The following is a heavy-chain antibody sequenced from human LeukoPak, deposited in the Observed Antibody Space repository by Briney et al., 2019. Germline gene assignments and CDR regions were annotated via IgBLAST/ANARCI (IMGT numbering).Heavy chain of an antibody. J-gene: IGHJ4*02. CDR2: INPNTGGT. V-gene: IGHV1-2*02. D-gene: IGHD2-2*01. CDR1: GXXFTXYY. Sequence: XSXXASGXXFTXYYXHWVRQXPXQXLQWXXXINPNTGGTNYAQKFQGRVTMSRDTSITTAYMELSSLISDDTAVYYCARDSCSLSSCPFFGYWGQGILVTVSS. CDR3: ARDSCSLSSCPFFGY.